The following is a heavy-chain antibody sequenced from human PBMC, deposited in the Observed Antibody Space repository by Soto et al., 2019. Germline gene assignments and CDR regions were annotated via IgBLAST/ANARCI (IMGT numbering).Heavy chain of an antibody. Sequence: GASVKVSCKASGDTFTGYYMHWVRQSPGQGLEWMGWINPNSGGTNYAQKFQVWVTMTRDTSISTAYMELSRLRSDDTAVYYCARDYSNNAARPYYYTGMDVRGQGTTVPVS. CDR2: INPNSGGT. CDR1: GDTFTGYY. V-gene: IGHV1-2*04. CDR3: ARDYSNNAARPYYYTGMDV. D-gene: IGHD6-6*01. J-gene: IGHJ6*02.